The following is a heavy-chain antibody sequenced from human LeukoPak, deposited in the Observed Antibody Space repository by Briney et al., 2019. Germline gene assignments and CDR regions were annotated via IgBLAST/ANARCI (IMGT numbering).Heavy chain of an antibody. Sequence: GGSPRLFCAHSAYSFSSHVPTRLRQVLRPRMAPLPTISGGGGSTYYADSVKGRFTISRDNSKNTLYLQMNSLRAEDTAVYYCAKSGMATTFRAFDIWGQGTMVTVSS. CDR1: AYSFSSHV. D-gene: IGHD5-12*01. CDR3: AKSGMATTFRAFDI. V-gene: IGHV3-23*01. CDR2: ISGGGGST. J-gene: IGHJ3*02.